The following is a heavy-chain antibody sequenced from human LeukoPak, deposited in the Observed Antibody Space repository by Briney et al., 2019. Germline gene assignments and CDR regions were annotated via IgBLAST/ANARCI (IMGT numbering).Heavy chain of an antibody. CDR1: GVSITSFY. D-gene: IGHD7-27*01. J-gene: IGHJ4*02. CDR3: ASRWVLTGEPY. V-gene: IGHV4-59*12. Sequence: PSETLSLTCTVSGVSITSFYWSWIRQPPGKGLEWIGENSLSGSTNYNPSLRSRVTISLDKSNNQFSLKLTSVTAADTAVYYCASRWVLTGEPYWGQGTLVTVSS. CDR2: NSLSGST.